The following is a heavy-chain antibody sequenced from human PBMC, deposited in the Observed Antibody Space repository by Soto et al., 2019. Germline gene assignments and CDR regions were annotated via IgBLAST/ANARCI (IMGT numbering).Heavy chain of an antibody. CDR1: GGSSSSYY. Sequence: LVTMRLTYTVSGGSSSSYYWSWIRQPPGKGLEWIGYIYYSGSTNYNPSLKSRVTISVDTSKNQFSLKLSSVTAADTAVYYCARETRDIVVVPAAMELDYYYYYYMDVWGKGTTVTVSS. V-gene: IGHV4-59*01. D-gene: IGHD2-2*01. CDR2: IYYSGST. CDR3: ARETRDIVVVPAAMELDYYYYYYMDV. J-gene: IGHJ6*03.